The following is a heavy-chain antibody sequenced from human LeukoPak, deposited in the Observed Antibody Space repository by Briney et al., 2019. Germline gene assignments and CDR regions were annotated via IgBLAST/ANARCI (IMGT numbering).Heavy chain of an antibody. J-gene: IGHJ6*02. Sequence: SETLSLTCTVSGGSISIYYWNWIRQPAGKGLEWIGEINHSGSTNYNPSLKSRVTISVDTSKNQFSLKLSSVTAADTAVYYCARGPSMVRGVIRGIYYYYGMDVWGQGTTVTVSS. CDR1: GGSISIYY. V-gene: IGHV4-34*01. D-gene: IGHD3-10*01. CDR3: ARGPSMVRGVIRGIYYYYGMDV. CDR2: INHSGST.